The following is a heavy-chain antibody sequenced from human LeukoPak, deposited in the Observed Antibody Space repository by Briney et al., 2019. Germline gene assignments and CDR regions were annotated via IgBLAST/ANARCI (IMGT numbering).Heavy chain of an antibody. J-gene: IGHJ4*02. V-gene: IGHV3-21*01. CDR3: ARAHSSSWFYFDY. CDR2: ISSSSSYI. D-gene: IGHD6-13*01. Sequence: GGSLRLSCAASGFTFSSYSTNWVRQAPGKGLEWVSSISSSSSYIYYADSVKGRFTISRDNAKNSLYLQMNSLRAEDTAVYYCARAHSSSWFYFDYWGQGTLVTVSS. CDR1: GFTFSSYS.